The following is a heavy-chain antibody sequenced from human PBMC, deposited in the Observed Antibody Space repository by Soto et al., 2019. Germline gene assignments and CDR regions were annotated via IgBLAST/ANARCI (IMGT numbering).Heavy chain of an antibody. CDR2: ISAYNGNT. CDR3: ARAAWGRDFSGGSCYDY. Sequence: QVQLVQSGAEVKKPGASVKVSCKASGYTFTSYGISWVRQAPGQGLEWMGWISAYNGNTNYAQKLQGRVTMTTDTSTSTAYMELRSLRSDDTAVYYCARAAWGRDFSGGSCYDYWGQGTLVTVSS. J-gene: IGHJ4*02. V-gene: IGHV1-18*01. CDR1: GYTFTSYG. D-gene: IGHD2-15*01.